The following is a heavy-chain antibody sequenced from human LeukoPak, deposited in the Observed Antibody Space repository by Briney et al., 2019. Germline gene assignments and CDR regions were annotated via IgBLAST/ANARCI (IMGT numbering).Heavy chain of an antibody. CDR2: IYGGGSNT. CDR3: AKRITEAVGIYFDS. V-gene: IGHV3-23*01. J-gene: IGHJ4*02. Sequence: GGSLRLSCVGSGFSFSSYAMTWVRQAPGKGLEWVSTIYGGGSNTFYADSVKGRFTISRGDSKNMQFLQMNSLRPEDTAVYFCAKRITEAVGIYFDSWGQGTLVTVSS. D-gene: IGHD6-19*01. CDR1: GFSFSSYA.